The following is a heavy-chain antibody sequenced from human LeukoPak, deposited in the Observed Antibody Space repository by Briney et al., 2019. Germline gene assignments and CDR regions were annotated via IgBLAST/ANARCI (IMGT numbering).Heavy chain of an antibody. CDR2: ISAYNGNT. V-gene: IGHV1-18*01. D-gene: IGHD2-8*01. Sequence: ASVKDSCKASGYTFTSYGISWVRQAPGQGLEWMGWISAYNGNTNYAQKLQGRVTMTTDTSTSTAYMELRSLRSDDTAVYYCARDALVYSPPDYFDYWGQGTLVTVSS. J-gene: IGHJ4*02. CDR1: GYTFTSYG. CDR3: ARDALVYSPPDYFDY.